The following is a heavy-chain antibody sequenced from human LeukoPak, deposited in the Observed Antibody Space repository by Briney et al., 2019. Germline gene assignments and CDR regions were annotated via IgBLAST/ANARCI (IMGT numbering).Heavy chain of an antibody. Sequence: GGSLRLSCAASGFTFSSYAMHWVRQAPGKGLEWVAVISYDGNNKYYADSVKGRFTISRDNSKNTLYLQMNSLRAEDTAVYYCARDWTQYYDFWSAPEPYFDYWGQGTLVTVSS. J-gene: IGHJ4*02. CDR1: GFTFSSYA. D-gene: IGHD3-3*01. CDR2: ISYDGNNK. CDR3: ARDWTQYYDFWSAPEPYFDY. V-gene: IGHV3-30*04.